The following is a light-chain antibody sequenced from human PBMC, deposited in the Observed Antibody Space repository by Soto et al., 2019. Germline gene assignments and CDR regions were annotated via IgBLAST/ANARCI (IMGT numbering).Light chain of an antibody. CDR1: QVIGTA. V-gene: IGKV1D-13*01. CDR2: DVS. J-gene: IGKJ3*01. CDR3: QQFTDYPFT. Sequence: AIQLTQSPSSLSASVGDRVTITCRASQVIGTALAWYQQTPGKAPKLLMYDVSRLESGVPSRFSGSGSGTDFTLTISSLQPEDFATDFCQQFTDYPFTFGPGTRVDIK.